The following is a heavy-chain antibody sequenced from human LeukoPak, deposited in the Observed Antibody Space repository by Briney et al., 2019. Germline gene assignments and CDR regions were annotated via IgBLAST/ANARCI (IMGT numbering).Heavy chain of an antibody. J-gene: IGHJ4*02. CDR2: ISYDGSNK. CDR1: GFTFSSYA. D-gene: IGHD3-22*01. Sequence: GGSLRLSCAASGFTFSSYAMHWVRQAPGKGLEWVAVISYDGSNKYYADSVKGRFTISRDNSKNTLYLQMNSLRAEDTAVYYCARDPQHYYDSSGYYSDWGQGTLVTVSS. CDR3: ARDPQHYYDSSGYYSD. V-gene: IGHV3-30-3*01.